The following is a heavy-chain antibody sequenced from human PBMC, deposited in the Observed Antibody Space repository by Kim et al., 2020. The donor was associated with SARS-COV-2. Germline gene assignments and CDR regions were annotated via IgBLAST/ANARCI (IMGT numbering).Heavy chain of an antibody. V-gene: IGHV4-30-2*05. J-gene: IGHJ4*02. D-gene: IGHD2-2*01. Sequence: SLKSRVTISVDTSKNQFTRKLSSVTAAETAVYYCARFRQSVVPAAMYFDYWGQGTLVTVSS. CDR3: ARFRQSVVPAAMYFDY.